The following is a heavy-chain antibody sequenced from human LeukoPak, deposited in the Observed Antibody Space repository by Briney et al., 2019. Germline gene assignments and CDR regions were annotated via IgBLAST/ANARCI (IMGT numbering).Heavy chain of an antibody. J-gene: IGHJ4*02. CDR1: GYTFTGYY. CDR3: AIPWRYSSSWPFDY. D-gene: IGHD6-13*01. Sequence: ASVKVSCKASGYTFTGYYMHWVRQASGQGLEWMGRINPNSGGTNYAQKFQGRVTMTRDTSISTAYMELSRLRSDDTAVYYCAIPWRYSSSWPFDYWGQGTLVTVSS. CDR2: INPNSGGT. V-gene: IGHV1-2*06.